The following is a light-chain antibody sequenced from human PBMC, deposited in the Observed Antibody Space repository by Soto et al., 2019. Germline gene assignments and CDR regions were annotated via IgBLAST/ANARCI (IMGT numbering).Light chain of an antibody. CDR3: QQSYSTPYT. CDR1: QSISAY. Sequence: DTQMTQSPSSLSASVGDRVTITCRASQSISAYLNWYQQKPGKAPKLLIYAASSLQSGVPPRFRGSGSGTDVTLTISSLQPEDFATYYCQQSYSTPYTLGQGTKVEIK. J-gene: IGKJ2*01. V-gene: IGKV1-39*01. CDR2: AAS.